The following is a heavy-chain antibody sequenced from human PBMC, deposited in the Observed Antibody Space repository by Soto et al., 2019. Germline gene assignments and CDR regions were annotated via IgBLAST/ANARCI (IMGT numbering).Heavy chain of an antibody. Sequence: PGGSLRLSCAASGFTFSTYEFNWVRQAPGRGLEWISYISVSGNIIKYAESVKGRFTISRDNAENSLHLHMSSLRVDDTALYFCVRDTMRASAAASLDYWGQGTQVTVSS. J-gene: IGHJ4*02. CDR1: GFTFSTYE. D-gene: IGHD2-2*01. CDR2: ISVSGNII. CDR3: VRDTMRASAAASLDY. V-gene: IGHV3-48*03.